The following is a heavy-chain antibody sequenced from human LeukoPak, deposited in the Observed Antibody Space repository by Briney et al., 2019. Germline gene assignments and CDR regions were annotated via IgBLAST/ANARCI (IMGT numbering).Heavy chain of an antibody. Sequence: SETLSLTCTVPGGSISSYYWSWIRQPAGKGLEWIGRIYTSGSTNYNPSLKSRVTMSVDTPKNQFSLKLSSVTAADTAVYYCARDMRLLGYCSGGSCYGWFDPWGQGTLVTVSS. CDR3: ARDMRLLGYCSGGSCYGWFDP. CDR2: IYTSGST. D-gene: IGHD2-15*01. V-gene: IGHV4-4*07. CDR1: GGSISSYY. J-gene: IGHJ5*02.